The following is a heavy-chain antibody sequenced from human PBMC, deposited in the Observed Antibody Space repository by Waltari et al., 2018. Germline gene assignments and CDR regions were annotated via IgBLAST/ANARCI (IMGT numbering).Heavy chain of an antibody. CDR1: GFTFDDYA. V-gene: IGHV3-9*01. Sequence: EMQLVESGGGLVQPGRSLSLSCVASGFTFDDYAMHWVREAPGKGREWGSGVSWGSNAVGYADAVKGRFTISRDNAKNSLYLQMNSLTTEDTALYYCAKAIANGVYYYYDLDVWGQGTAVTVSS. J-gene: IGHJ6*02. CDR2: VSWGSNAV. D-gene: IGHD2-21*01. CDR3: AKAIANGVYYYYDLDV.